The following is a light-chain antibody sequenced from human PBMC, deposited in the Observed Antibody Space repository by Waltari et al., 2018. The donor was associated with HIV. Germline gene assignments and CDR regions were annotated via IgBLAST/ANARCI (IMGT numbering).Light chain of an antibody. CDR3: QQYGSSPRT. J-gene: IGKJ1*01. CDR2: GAS. CDR1: QSVSSNF. Sequence: EVVLTQSPGPLSLSPGERATLSCRASQSVSSNFVAWYQQKPGQAPRLLIYGASSRATVIPDRFSGSGSGTDFTLTISRLEPEDFAVYYCQQYGSSPRTFGQGTQVEIK. V-gene: IGKV3-20*01.